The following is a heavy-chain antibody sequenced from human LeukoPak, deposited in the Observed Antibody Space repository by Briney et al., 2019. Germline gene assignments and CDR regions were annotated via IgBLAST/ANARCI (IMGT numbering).Heavy chain of an antibody. D-gene: IGHD3-9*01. CDR3: ARDSLPYDILTGHYSNWYFNL. Sequence: ASVKVSCKASGYTFTGYYMHWVRQAPGQGLEWMGWINPNSGGTNYAQKFQGRVTMTRDTSISTAYMELSRLRSDDTAVYYCARDSLPYDILTGHYSNWYFNLWGRGTLVTVSS. CDR2: INPNSGGT. CDR1: GYTFTGYY. V-gene: IGHV1-2*02. J-gene: IGHJ2*01.